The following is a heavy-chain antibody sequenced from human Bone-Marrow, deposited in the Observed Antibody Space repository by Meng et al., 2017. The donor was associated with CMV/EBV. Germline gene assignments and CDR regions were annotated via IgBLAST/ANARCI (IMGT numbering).Heavy chain of an antibody. Sequence: SETLSLTCTVSGGSINNSSYYWGWIRQSPGKGLEWIGNIYYSGSTYYQPSLKRRVTITADTSKNQFSLKLSSVTAADTAIYYCARLTILRGLLHVRAFDIWGQGTMVTVSS. CDR1: GGSINNSSYY. V-gene: IGHV4-39*07. D-gene: IGHD3-10*01. CDR2: IYYSGST. CDR3: ARLTILRGLLHVRAFDI. J-gene: IGHJ3*02.